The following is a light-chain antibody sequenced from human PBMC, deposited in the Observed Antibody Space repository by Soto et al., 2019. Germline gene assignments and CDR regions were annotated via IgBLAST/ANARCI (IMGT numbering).Light chain of an antibody. CDR2: AAS. Sequence: DIQMTQSPSTLSASVGDRVTITCRASQSIRTWLAWYQQKPGKAPKVLIYAASTLQSGVPSRFSGSGSGTDFTLTISRLQTEDFATYYCQKANSFPLTCGGGNKVDI. V-gene: IGKV1-12*01. CDR3: QKANSFPLT. J-gene: IGKJ4*01. CDR1: QSIRTW.